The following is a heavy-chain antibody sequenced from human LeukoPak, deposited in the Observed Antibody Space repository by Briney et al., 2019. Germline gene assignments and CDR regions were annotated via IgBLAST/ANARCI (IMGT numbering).Heavy chain of an antibody. V-gene: IGHV3-33*01. CDR1: GFTFSSYG. D-gene: IGHD3-9*01. CDR2: IWYDGSNK. J-gene: IGHJ6*04. CDR3: ARQGYYDILTGPQDYGMDV. Sequence: GGSLRLSCAASGFTFSSYGMHWVRQAPGKGLEWVAVIWYDGSNKYYADSVKGRFTISRDNSKNTLYLQMNSLRAEDTAVYYCARQGYYDILTGPQDYGMDVWGKGTTATVSS.